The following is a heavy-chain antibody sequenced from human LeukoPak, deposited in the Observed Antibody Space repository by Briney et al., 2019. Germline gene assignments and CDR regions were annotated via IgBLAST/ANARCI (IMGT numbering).Heavy chain of an antibody. CDR3: GKRSVNWFDP. CDR1: GFTFSTYS. D-gene: IGHD4-17*01. Sequence: PGGSLRLSCAVSGFTFSTYSMNWVRQAPGKGLEWVSYISSSGGTMYYADSVKGRFTISRDNAKNSLYLQMNSLGVEDTAVYARGKRSVNWFDPWGLGTLVTVSS. V-gene: IGHV3-48*01. J-gene: IGHJ5*02. CDR2: ISSSGGTM.